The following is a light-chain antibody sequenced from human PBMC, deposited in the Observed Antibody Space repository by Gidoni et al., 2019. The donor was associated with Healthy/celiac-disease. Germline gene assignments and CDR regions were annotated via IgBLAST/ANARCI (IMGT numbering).Light chain of an antibody. CDR1: QSVSSN. V-gene: IGKV3-15*01. CDR3: QQYNNWWT. Sequence: EIVMTQSPATLSVSPGERATLSCRASQSVSSNLAWYKQKPGQAPRILSYGASTSATGIPARFSGSGSGTEFTLTISSLQYEDFAVYYCQQYNNWWTFGQGTKVEIK. CDR2: GAS. J-gene: IGKJ1*01.